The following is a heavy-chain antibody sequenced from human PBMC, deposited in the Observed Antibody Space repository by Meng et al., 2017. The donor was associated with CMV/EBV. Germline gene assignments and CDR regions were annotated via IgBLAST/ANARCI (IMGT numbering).Heavy chain of an antibody. J-gene: IGHJ4*02. CDR3: ARPNLFGVVDY. D-gene: IGHD3-3*01. CDR2: IISSSSYI. Sequence: LSLTCAASVFTFSSYIMNWVRQAPGKGLECVSSIISSSSYIYYADSVKGRFTISRDNAKNSLYLQMNSLRAEDTDVYYCARPNLFGVVDYWGQGTLVTVSS. V-gene: IGHV3-21*01. CDR1: VFTFSSYI.